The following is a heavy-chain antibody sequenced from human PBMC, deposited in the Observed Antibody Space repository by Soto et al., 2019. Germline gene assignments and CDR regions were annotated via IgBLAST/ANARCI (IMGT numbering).Heavy chain of an antibody. CDR1: GYTFTSYY. CDR3: AREWFGELLRNRYYYGIDV. CDR2: INPSGGST. Sequence: ASVKVSCKASGYTFTSYYMHWVRQAPGQGLEWMGIINPSGGSTSYAQKFQGRVTMTRDTSTSTVYMELSSLRSEDTAVYYCAREWFGELLRNRYYYGIDVWGQGTTVTVSS. J-gene: IGHJ6*02. D-gene: IGHD3-10*01. V-gene: IGHV1-46*01.